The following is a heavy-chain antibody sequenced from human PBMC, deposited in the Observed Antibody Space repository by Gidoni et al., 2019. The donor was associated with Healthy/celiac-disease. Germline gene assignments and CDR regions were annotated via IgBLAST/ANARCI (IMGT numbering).Heavy chain of an antibody. CDR3: AMWGTMVRGVTEYNWFDP. CDR1: GFTVSSNY. CDR2: IYSGGST. Sequence: EVQLVESGGGLVQPGGSLRLSCAASGFTVSSNYMSWVRQAPGKGLEWVSVIYSGGSTYYADSVKGRFTISRDNSKNTLYLQMNSLRAEDTAVYYCAMWGTMVRGVTEYNWFDPWGQGTLVTVSS. D-gene: IGHD3-10*01. J-gene: IGHJ5*02. V-gene: IGHV3-66*01.